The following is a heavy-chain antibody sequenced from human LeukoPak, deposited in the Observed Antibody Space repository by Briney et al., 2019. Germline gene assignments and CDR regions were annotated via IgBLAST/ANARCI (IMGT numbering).Heavy chain of an antibody. Sequence: WASVKVSCKASGGTFSSYAISWVRQAPGQGLEWMGGIIPIFGTANYAQKFQGRVTITTDEATSTAYMELSSLRSEDTAVYYCARVSGSYVNWFDPWGQGTLVTVSS. CDR1: GGTFSSYA. J-gene: IGHJ5*02. V-gene: IGHV1-69*05. D-gene: IGHD1-26*01. CDR2: IIPIFGTA. CDR3: ARVSGSYVNWFDP.